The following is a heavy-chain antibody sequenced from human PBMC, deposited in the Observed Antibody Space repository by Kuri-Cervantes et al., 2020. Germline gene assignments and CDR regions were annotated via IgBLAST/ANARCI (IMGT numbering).Heavy chain of an antibody. V-gene: IGHV4-39*01. CDR2: IYYSGST. Sequence: SETLSLTCTVSGGSISNSSYYWGWIRQPPGKGLEWIGSIYYSGSTYYNPSLKSRVTISVDTSKNQFSLKLSSVTAADTAVCYCARLEGKTRWYYDILTGYDDPLNYYYGMDVWGQGTTVTVSS. CDR1: GGSISNSSYY. CDR3: ARLEGKTRWYYDILTGYDDPLNYYYGMDV. D-gene: IGHD3-9*01. J-gene: IGHJ6*02.